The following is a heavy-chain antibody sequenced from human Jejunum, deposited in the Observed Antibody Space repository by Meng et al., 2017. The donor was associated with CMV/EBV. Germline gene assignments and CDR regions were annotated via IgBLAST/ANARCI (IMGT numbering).Heavy chain of an antibody. CDR1: GFTFNFYA. CDR2: ISTDGSNK. D-gene: IGHD5-24*01. J-gene: IGHJ4*02. Sequence: SGFTFNFYAMHWVRQAPGKGLEWVSVISTDGSNKYSADSVKGRFTISRDNSKNTLYLQMDSLRSEDTAVYYCARERLSDGSAPSFDYWGQGTLVTVSS. CDR3: ARERLSDGSAPSFDY. V-gene: IGHV3-30*01.